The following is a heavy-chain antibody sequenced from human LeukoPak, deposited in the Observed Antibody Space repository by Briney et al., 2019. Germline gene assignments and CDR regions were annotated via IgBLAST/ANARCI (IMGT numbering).Heavy chain of an antibody. CDR2: MYYSGST. J-gene: IGHJ4*02. Sequence: SETLSLTCTVSGGSISSSSYYWGWIRQPPGKGLEWIGSMYYSGSTYYNPSLKSRVTISVDTSKKKFFLKQSSVTAADTAVYYCARSIESSSGGYFDYWGQGTLVTVSS. V-gene: IGHV4-39*07. D-gene: IGHD6-6*01. CDR3: ARSIESSSGGYFDY. CDR1: GGSISSSSYY.